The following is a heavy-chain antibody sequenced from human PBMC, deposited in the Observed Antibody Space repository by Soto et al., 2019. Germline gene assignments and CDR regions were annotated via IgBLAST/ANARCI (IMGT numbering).Heavy chain of an antibody. CDR3: ARGRKGVVTPTSANNWFDP. J-gene: IGHJ5*02. V-gene: IGHV4-31*03. CDR1: GGSISSGGYY. CDR2: IYYSGST. D-gene: IGHD2-21*02. Sequence: SDTLSLTCTFSGGSISSGGYYWIWIRQPPGKGLEWIGYIYYSGSTYYNPSLKSRVTISVDTSKNQFSLKLSSVTAADTAVYYCARGRKGVVTPTSANNWFDPWGQGTLVPVS.